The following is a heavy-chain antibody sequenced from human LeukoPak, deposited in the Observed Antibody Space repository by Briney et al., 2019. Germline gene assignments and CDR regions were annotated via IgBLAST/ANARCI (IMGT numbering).Heavy chain of an antibody. V-gene: IGHV1-18*01. CDR1: SYTLTSYG. CDR3: ARAGQGYYYDTSAYYYDY. Sequence: ASVKVSCKASSYTLTSYGISWVRQAPGQGLEWMGWISAYNGNTNYAQKLQGRVTMTTDTSTSTAYMELRSLRSDDTAVYFCARAGQGYYYDTSAYYYDYWGQGTLVTVSS. CDR2: ISAYNGNT. D-gene: IGHD3-22*01. J-gene: IGHJ4*02.